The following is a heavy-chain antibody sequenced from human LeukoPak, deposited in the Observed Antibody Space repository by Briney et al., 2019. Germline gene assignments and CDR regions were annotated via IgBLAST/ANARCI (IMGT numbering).Heavy chain of an antibody. CDR2: ISSSSSYT. D-gene: IGHD3-9*01. J-gene: IGHJ3*02. CDR1: GFTFSDYY. V-gene: IGHV3-11*05. Sequence: GGSLRLSCAASGFTFSDYYMSWIRQGPGKGLEWVSYISSSSSYTNYADSVKGRFTISRDNAKKSVYLQMNSLRAEDTAVYYCARDAKQYYDILTGYYNDAFDIWGQGTMVTVSS. CDR3: ARDAKQYYDILTGYYNDAFDI.